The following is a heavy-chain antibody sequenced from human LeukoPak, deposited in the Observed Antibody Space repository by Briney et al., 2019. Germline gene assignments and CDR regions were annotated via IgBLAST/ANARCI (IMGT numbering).Heavy chain of an antibody. CDR2: IYYSGST. Sequence: SETLSLTCTVSGGSINSYYWSWIRQPPGKGLEWIGYIYYSGSTNYNPSLKSRVTISVDTSKNQFSLKLSSVTAADTAVYYCARDKGELYNWFDPWGQGTLVTVSS. J-gene: IGHJ5*02. CDR3: ARDKGELYNWFDP. D-gene: IGHD1-7*01. V-gene: IGHV4-59*01. CDR1: GGSINSYY.